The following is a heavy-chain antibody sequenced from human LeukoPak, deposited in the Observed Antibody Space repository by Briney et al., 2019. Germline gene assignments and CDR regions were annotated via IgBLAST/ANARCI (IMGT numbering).Heavy chain of an antibody. CDR2: ISGYNGNT. Sequence: VASVKVSCKASGYTFTTYNINWVRQAPGQGLEWMGWISGYNGNTNYAQKLQGRVTMTTDTSTSTAYMELRSLKSDDTAVYYCARDNSIHERGWWFDPWGQGTLVTVSS. J-gene: IGHJ5*02. CDR1: GYTFTTYN. V-gene: IGHV1-18*01. CDR3: ARDNSIHERGWWFDP. D-gene: IGHD4-23*01.